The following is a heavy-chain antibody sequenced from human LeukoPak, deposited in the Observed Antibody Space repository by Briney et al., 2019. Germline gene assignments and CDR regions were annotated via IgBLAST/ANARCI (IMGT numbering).Heavy chain of an antibody. J-gene: IGHJ4*02. D-gene: IGHD6-19*01. Sequence: PGRSLRLSCAASGFTFSSYGMHWVRQAPGKGLEWVAVISYDGSNKYYADSVKGRFTISRDNSKNTLYLQMNSLRAEDTAVYYCARQRSSGWSQDFWGQGTLVTVSS. CDR1: GFTFSSYG. V-gene: IGHV3-30*03. CDR3: ARQRSSGWSQDF. CDR2: ISYDGSNK.